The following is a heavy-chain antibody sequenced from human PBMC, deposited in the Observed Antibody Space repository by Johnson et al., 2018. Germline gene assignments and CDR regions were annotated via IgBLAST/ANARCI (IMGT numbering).Heavy chain of an antibody. V-gene: IGHV3-74*02. CDR2: INGDGRST. D-gene: IGHD1/OR15-1a*01. J-gene: IGHJ6*02. Sequence: VQLVQSGGDVVQPGRSLRPSCAASGFTFNHYGFHWVRQAPGKGLVWVSRINGDGRSTSYADSVKGRFTISRDTAQNTLSLQMNNLRVEDTAVYHSASYPSYRENNGGMDVWGQGATVTVSS. CDR3: ASYPSYRENNGGMDV. CDR1: GFTFNHYG.